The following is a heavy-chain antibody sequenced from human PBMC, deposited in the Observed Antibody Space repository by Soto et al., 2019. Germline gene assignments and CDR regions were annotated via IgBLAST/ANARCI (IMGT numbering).Heavy chain of an antibody. J-gene: IGHJ6*02. Sequence: QVRLQQSGPGLVKPSQTLSLTCAISGDSVSSNSAAGNWIRQSPSRGLEWLGRTYYRSQWYNDYAVSLKSRRTINPDTSKNQSSLQLNSVTPDDTAVYYCARELGVVAGSHLKAEDYYCYGMDVWGQGPTVTGSS. D-gene: IGHD2-21*02. CDR1: GDSVSSNSAA. V-gene: IGHV6-1*01. CDR3: ARELGVVAGSHLKAEDYYCYGMDV. CDR2: TYYRSQWYN.